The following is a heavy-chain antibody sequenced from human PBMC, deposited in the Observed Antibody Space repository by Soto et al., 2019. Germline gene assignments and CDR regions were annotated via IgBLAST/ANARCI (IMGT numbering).Heavy chain of an antibody. CDR1: GFPISSPYS. V-gene: IGHV4-38-2*02. D-gene: IGHD4-17*01. CDR2: ISHTGTT. Sequence: SETLSLTCLVSGFPISSPYSWWWIRQPPGKGLEWIGSISHTGTTSYSPSLTSRVSISVDTSKNQVSLKLTSVTAADTAVYFCARVTMVIRDSDHFGVDVWGHGTTVTSP. J-gene: IGHJ6*02. CDR3: ARVTMVIRDSDHFGVDV.